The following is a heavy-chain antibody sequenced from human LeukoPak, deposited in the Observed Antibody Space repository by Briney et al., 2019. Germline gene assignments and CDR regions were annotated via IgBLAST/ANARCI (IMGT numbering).Heavy chain of an antibody. Sequence: PGGSLRLSCAASGFSFSTYGMHWVRQAPGKGLEWVTFMQYDGSEEYYADSVKGRFTISRDNSKNTLYLQMDSLRGEDTAVYYCAGKAAAYYLVYWGQGTLVTVSS. CDR2: MQYDGSEE. V-gene: IGHV3-30*02. J-gene: IGHJ4*02. CDR1: GFSFSTYG. CDR3: AGKAAAYYLVY. D-gene: IGHD2-2*01.